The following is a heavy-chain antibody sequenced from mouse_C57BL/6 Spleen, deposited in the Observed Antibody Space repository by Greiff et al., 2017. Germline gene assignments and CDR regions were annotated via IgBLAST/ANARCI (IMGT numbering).Heavy chain of an antibody. V-gene: IGHV1-36*01. CDR1: GFTFTDYY. CDR2: VYPYNGGT. J-gene: IGHJ4*01. D-gene: IGHD1-1*01. CDR3: ARGGGSSPHYYAMDY. Sequence: VQLQQSGPVLVKPGPSVKISCKASGFTFTDYYMHWVKQSPGKSLEWIGLVYPYNGGTSYNQKFKGKATLTVDTSSSTAYMELNSLTSEDSAVYYGARGGGSSPHYYAMDYWGQGTSVTVSS.